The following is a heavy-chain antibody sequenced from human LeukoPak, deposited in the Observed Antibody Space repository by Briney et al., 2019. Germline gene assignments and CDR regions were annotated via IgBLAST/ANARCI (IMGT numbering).Heavy chain of an antibody. CDR1: GYTFTTYA. J-gene: IGHJ4*02. CDR3: ARGPSGCSGGSCYSDY. V-gene: IGHV7-4-1*02. D-gene: IGHD2-15*01. Sequence: ASVKVSCKASGYTFTTYAMNWVRQAPGQGLEWTGWINTNTGNPTYAQGFTGRFVFSLDTSVSTAYLQISSLKAEDTAVYFCARGPSGCSGGSCYSDYWGQGTLVTVSS. CDR2: INTNTGNP.